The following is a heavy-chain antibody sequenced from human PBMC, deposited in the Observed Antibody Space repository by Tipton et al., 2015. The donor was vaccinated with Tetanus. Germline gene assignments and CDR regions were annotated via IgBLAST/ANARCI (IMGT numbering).Heavy chain of an antibody. CDR1: GESLRDYF. CDR2: INHSGST. V-gene: IGHV4-34*01. CDR3: ARDGRGLTNWFDP. J-gene: IGHJ5*02. D-gene: IGHD4-17*01. Sequence: TLSLTCVGYGESLRDYFWTWIRQPPGKGLEWIGEINHSGSTNYNPSLKSRVTISVDTSKNQFSLKLSSVTAADTAVYYCARDGRGLTNWFDPWGQGTLVTVSS.